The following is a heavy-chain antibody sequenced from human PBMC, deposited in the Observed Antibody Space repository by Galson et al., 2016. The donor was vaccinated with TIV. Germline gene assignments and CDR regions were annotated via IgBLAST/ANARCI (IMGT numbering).Heavy chain of an antibody. CDR2: IIPILRSA. CDR1: GGTFISYA. D-gene: IGHD1-20*01. V-gene: IGHV1-69*05. Sequence: SVKVSCKASGGTFISYAVSWVRQSPGQGLEWMGGIIPILRSAKTSQTFQGRVTLTTDESTSTVYMEVRNLRSEDTAVYYCAIARRLTGGDWRQFPSMDVWGQGTTVTVSS. CDR3: AIARRLTGGDWRQFPSMDV. J-gene: IGHJ6*02.